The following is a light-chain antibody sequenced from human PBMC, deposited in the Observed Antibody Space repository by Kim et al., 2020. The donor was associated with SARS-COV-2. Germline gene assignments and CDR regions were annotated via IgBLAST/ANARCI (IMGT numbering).Light chain of an antibody. V-gene: IGLV1-40*01. CDR1: SSTIGAGYD. J-gene: IGLJ3*02. Sequence: VTISCTGSSSTIGAGYDVHWYQQLPGTAPKLLIYGNSNRPSGVPDRFSASKSGTSASLAITGLQAEDEADYYCQSNDSNLGGSRVFGGGTQLTVL. CDR3: QSNDSNLGGSRV. CDR2: GNS.